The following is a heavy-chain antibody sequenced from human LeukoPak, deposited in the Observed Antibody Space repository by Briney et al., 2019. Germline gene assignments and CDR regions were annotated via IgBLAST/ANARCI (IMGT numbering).Heavy chain of an antibody. CDR2: ISAYNGNT. V-gene: IGHV1-18*01. CDR3: ARDEPYYYGSGSYRSYGMDV. CDR1: GYTFTSYG. D-gene: IGHD3-10*01. J-gene: IGHJ6*02. Sequence: ASVNVSCKASGYTFTSYGISWVRQAPGQGLEWMGWISAYNGNTNYAQKFQGWVTMTRDTSISTAYMELSRLRSDDTAVYYCARDEPYYYGSGSYRSYGMDVWGQGTTVTVSS.